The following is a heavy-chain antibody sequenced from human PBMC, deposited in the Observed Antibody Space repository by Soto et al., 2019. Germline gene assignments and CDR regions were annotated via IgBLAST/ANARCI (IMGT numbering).Heavy chain of an antibody. V-gene: IGHV4-39*01. Sequence: SETLSLTCTVSGGSISSSSYYWGWIRQPPGKVLEWIGSIYYSGSTYSNPSLKSRVTISVDTSKNQFSLQLSSVTAADTAVYYCAIHERGYSGYDSYFDYWGQGTLVTVSS. J-gene: IGHJ4*02. CDR3: AIHERGYSGYDSYFDY. D-gene: IGHD5-12*01. CDR1: GGSISSSSYY. CDR2: IYYSGST.